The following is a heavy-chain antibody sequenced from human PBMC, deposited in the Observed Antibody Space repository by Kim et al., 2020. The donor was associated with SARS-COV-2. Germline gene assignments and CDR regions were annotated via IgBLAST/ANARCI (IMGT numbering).Heavy chain of an antibody. Sequence: GGSLRLSCAASGFTFSSYDMSWVRQAPGKGLEWVSAIRGSGSKTFYTDSVKGRFTISRDNSKNTLYLQMNNLRAEDTAVYYCAREIWVEGRWGQGTLVTVSS. CDR3: AREIWVEGR. D-gene: IGHD1-1*01. J-gene: IGHJ4*02. CDR1: GFTFSSYD. V-gene: IGHV3-23*01. CDR2: IRGSGSKT.